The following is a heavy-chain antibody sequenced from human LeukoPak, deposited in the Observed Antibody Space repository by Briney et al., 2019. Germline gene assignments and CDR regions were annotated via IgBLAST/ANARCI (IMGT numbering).Heavy chain of an antibody. CDR1: GFTFSNYW. D-gene: IGHD5/OR15-5a*01. Sequence: GGSLRLSCAASGFTFSNYWMSWVRQAPGKGLEWVANIKQDGSEKYYVDSVKGRFTISRDNAKNSLYLQMNSLRAEDTAVYYCAGAGGSTYVYYFDYWGQGTLVTVSS. J-gene: IGHJ4*02. V-gene: IGHV3-7*01. CDR2: IKQDGSEK. CDR3: AGAGGSTYVYYFDY.